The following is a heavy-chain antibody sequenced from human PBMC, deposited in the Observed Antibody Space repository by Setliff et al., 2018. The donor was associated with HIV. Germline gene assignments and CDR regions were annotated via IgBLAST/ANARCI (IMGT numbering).Heavy chain of an antibody. Sequence: ASVKVSCKASGYTFTNYGINWVRQAPGQGLEWMGWISAYNGNTNHAQKLQGRVTMTTDTSTSTAYMELSSLRSEDTAVYYCARGRAMGDAFDIWGQGTMVTVSS. D-gene: IGHD5-18*01. CDR2: ISAYNGNT. J-gene: IGHJ3*02. V-gene: IGHV1-18*01. CDR1: GYTFTNYG. CDR3: ARGRAMGDAFDI.